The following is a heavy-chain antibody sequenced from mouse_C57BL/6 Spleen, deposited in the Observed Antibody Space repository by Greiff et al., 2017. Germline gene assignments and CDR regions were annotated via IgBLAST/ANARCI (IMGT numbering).Heavy chain of an antibody. CDR3: SRGYCGSRGAWFAY. CDR2: IDPSDSYT. D-gene: IGHD1-1*01. J-gene: IGHJ3*01. Sequence: QVQLQQPGAELVMPGASVKLSCKASGYTFPSYWMHWVKQRPGQGLEWIGEIDPSDSYTNYNQKFKGKSTLTVDKSSSTAYMQLSSLTSEDSAVYYCSRGYCGSRGAWFAYWGQGTLVTVSA. CDR1: GYTFPSYW. V-gene: IGHV1-69*01.